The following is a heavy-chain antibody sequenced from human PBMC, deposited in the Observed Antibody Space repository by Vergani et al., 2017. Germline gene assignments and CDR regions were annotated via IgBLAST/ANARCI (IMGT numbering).Heavy chain of an antibody. J-gene: IGHJ6*03. D-gene: IGHD3-10*01. CDR2: ISSSSSYI. CDR3: ARLVGGRHYYYYYMDV. CDR1: GYSFRGHG. V-gene: IGHV3-21*01. Sequence: VHLVESGGGVVQPGRSLTLSCVASGYSFRGHGMHWVRQAPGKGLEWVSSISSSSSYIYYADSVKGRFTISRDNAKNSLYLQMNSLRAEDTAVYYCARLVGGRHYYYYYMDVWGKGTTVTVSS.